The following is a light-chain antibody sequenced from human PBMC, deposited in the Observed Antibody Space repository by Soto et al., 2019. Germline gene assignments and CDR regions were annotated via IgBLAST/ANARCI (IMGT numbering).Light chain of an antibody. CDR1: QSISSH. CDR3: QQRVNWPLT. CDR2: DTS. J-gene: IGKJ4*01. V-gene: IGKV3-11*01. Sequence: EIVLTQSPATLSLSPGERAILSCRASQSISSHLAWYQQKPGQAPRLLMFDTSNRATGIPARFSGSGSGTDFTLTISSLEPEDLAVYYCQQRVNWPLTFGGGTRVEIK.